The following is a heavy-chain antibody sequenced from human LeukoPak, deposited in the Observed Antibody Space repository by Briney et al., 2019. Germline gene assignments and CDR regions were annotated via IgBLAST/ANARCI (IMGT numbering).Heavy chain of an antibody. D-gene: IGHD6-13*01. CDR1: VFTFSCYA. J-gene: IGHJ4*02. Sequence: PGGALRLSCAAYVFTFSCYAMHWVRQARGKGLEWVALISYDGTPHYYADSVVRRFSVYRDNYKNTVYLQMNSLRGEDTAVYYCARANRQTAATTGGYFDYWGQGTLVPVSS. CDR3: ARANRQTAATTGGYFDY. CDR2: ISYDGTPH. V-gene: IGHV3-30-3*01.